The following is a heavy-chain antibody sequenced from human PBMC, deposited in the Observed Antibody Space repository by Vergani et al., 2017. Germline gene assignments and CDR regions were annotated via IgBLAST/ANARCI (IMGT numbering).Heavy chain of an antibody. J-gene: IGHJ4*02. Sequence: QVQLVESGGGVVQRGGSLRLSCATPGFTLSNYDMQWIRQGPGKGLEFVAFLQFDGSNQYYADSVKGRFTLSRDFSKSTLYLQMNSLRTEDTATYYCAKHFRGWGIDYWGQGTQVIVSS. V-gene: IGHV3-30*02. D-gene: IGHD3-16*01. CDR2: LQFDGSNQ. CDR3: AKHFRGWGIDY. CDR1: GFTLSNYD.